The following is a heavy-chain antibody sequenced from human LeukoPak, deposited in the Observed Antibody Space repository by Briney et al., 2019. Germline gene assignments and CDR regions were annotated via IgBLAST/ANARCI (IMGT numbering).Heavy chain of an antibody. CDR2: ISSSSSYI. J-gene: IGHJ6*02. CDR1: GFTFSSYS. V-gene: IGHV3-21*04. D-gene: IGHD5-18*01. Sequence: GGSLRLSCAASGFTFSSYSMHWVRQAPGKGLEWVSSISSSSSYIYYADSVKGRFTISRDNAKNSLYLQMNSLRAEDTAVYYCAKDSEDTAMDDYYYYGMDVWGQGTTVTVSS. CDR3: AKDSEDTAMDDYYYYGMDV.